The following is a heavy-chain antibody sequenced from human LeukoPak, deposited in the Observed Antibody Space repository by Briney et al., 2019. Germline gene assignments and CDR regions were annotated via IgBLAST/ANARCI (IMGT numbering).Heavy chain of an antibody. Sequence: GESLRLSCAASGFTFSSYAMHWVRQAPDKGLEWVAVISYDGSNKYYADSVKGRFTISRDNSNNTVFLQMNSLRGEDTAMYYCAKGEDRYASDYWGQGTLVTVSS. CDR1: GFTFSSYA. D-gene: IGHD2-2*01. V-gene: IGHV3-30*04. CDR3: AKGEDRYASDY. J-gene: IGHJ4*02. CDR2: ISYDGSNK.